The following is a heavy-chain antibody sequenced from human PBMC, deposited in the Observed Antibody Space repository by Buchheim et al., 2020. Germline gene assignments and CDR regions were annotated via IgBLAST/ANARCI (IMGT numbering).Heavy chain of an antibody. CDR1: GGSFSGYY. D-gene: IGHD4-23*01. V-gene: IGHV4-34*01. Sequence: QVQLQQWGAGLLKPSETLSLTCVVYGGSFSGYYWSWIRQPPGKGLEWIGEINHSGSTNYNPSLKSRVTISVDTSKNQVCLKLSSVTAADTAVYYCARGAETTVVTYNWFDPWGQGTL. CDR2: INHSGST. CDR3: ARGAETTVVTYNWFDP. J-gene: IGHJ5*02.